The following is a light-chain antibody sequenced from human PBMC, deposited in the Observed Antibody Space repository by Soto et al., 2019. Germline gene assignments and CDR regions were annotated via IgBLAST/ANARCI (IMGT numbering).Light chain of an antibody. CDR2: DAS. Sequence: DIQMTQSPSALSASVGDRVTITCQASQAISYFLNWYQQKPGKAPKLLIYDASDLETGVPSRFSGAGYGTDFTFTISSLQPEDFATYSCQQYDNLPITFGQGTRLEMK. CDR1: QAISYF. J-gene: IGKJ5*01. V-gene: IGKV1-33*01. CDR3: QQYDNLPIT.